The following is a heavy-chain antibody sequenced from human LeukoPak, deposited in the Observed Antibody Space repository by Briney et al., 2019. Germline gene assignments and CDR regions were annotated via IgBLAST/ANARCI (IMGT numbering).Heavy chain of an antibody. J-gene: IGHJ4*02. V-gene: IGHV3-48*03. D-gene: IGHD3-22*01. CDR1: GFSFSSCD. Sequence: GGSLRLSCAASGFSFSSCDMNWVRQAPGKGLEWVSYISSSGSTIYYADSVKGRFTISRDNAKNSLYLQMNRLRAEDTAVYYCARIVSSGYYYFDYWGQGTLVTVSS. CDR3: ARIVSSGYYYFDY. CDR2: ISSSGSTI.